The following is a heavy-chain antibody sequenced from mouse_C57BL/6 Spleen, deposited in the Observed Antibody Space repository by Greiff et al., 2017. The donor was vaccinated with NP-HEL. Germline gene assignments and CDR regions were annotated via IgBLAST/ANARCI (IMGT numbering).Heavy chain of an antibody. CDR2: IDPSDSYT. D-gene: IGHD3-2*02. CDR3: ARSFNSSDYAMDY. Sequence: QVQLQQPGAELVRPGTSVKLSCKASGYTFTSYWMHWVKQRPGQGLEWIGVIDPSDSYTNYNQKFKGKATLTVDTSSSTAYMQLSSLTSEDSAVYYCARSFNSSDYAMDYWGQGTSVTVSS. J-gene: IGHJ4*01. CDR1: GYTFTSYW. V-gene: IGHV1-59*01.